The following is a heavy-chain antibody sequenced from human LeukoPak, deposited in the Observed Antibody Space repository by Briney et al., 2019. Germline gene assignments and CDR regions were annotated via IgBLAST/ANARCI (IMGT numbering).Heavy chain of an antibody. CDR2: INPNSGGT. CDR1: GYTFTGYY. V-gene: IGHV1-2*02. D-gene: IGHD6-19*01. J-gene: IGHJ4*02. Sequence: VASVKVSCKASGYTFTGYYMHWVRQAPGQGLEWMGWINPNSGGTNYAQKLQGRVTMTTDTSTSTVYMELRSLRSDDTAVYYCARDLKMGYSSGRYSWGTGSSNDYWGQGTLVTVSS. CDR3: ARDLKMGYSSGRYSWGTGSSNDY.